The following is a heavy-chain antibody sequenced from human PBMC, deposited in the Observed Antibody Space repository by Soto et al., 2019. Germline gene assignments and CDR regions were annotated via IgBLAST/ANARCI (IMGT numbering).Heavy chain of an antibody. J-gene: IGHJ6*02. CDR1: GGSISSYY. CDR2: IYYSGST. D-gene: IGHD5-18*01. CDR3: ARDYGYSYGSNYYYYYGMDV. Sequence: KASETLSLTCTVSGGSISSYYWSWIRQPPGKGLEWIGYIYYSGSTNYNPSLKSRVTISVDTSKNQFSLKLSSVTAADTAVYYCARDYGYSYGSNYYYYYGMDVWGQGTTVTVSS. V-gene: IGHV4-59*01.